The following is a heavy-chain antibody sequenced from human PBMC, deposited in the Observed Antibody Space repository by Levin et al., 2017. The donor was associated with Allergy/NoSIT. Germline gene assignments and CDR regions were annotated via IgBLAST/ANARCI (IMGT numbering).Heavy chain of an antibody. CDR3: AKELYGSGSGLYYYGMDV. Sequence: GGSLRLSCAASGFTFSSYAMSWVRQAPGKGLEWVSLISGSGGGTYYADSVKGRFIISRDNSKNTLDLQMNSLRAEDTAVYYCAKELYGSGSGLYYYGMDVWGQGTTVTGSS. CDR1: GFTFSSYA. V-gene: IGHV3-23*01. D-gene: IGHD3-10*01. J-gene: IGHJ6*02. CDR2: ISGSGGGT.